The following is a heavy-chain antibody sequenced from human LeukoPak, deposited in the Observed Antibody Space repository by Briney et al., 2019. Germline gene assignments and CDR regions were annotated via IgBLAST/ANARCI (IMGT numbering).Heavy chain of an antibody. CDR1: GYTFTSYG. J-gene: IGHJ6*02. D-gene: IGHD6-6*01. V-gene: IGHV1-18*01. CDR2: ISAYKGNT. CDR3: ARVRGSSSDYYGMDV. Sequence: ASVKVSCKASGYTFTSYGISWVRQAPGQGLEWMGWISAYKGNTNYAQKLQGRVTMTTDTSTSTAYMELRSLRSDDTAVYYCARVRGSSSDYYGMDVWGQGTTVTVSS.